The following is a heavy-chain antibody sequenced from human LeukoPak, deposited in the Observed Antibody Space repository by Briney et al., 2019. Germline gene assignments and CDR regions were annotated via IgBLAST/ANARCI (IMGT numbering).Heavy chain of an antibody. CDR3: ASLNSFSYYYMDV. CDR2: ISSSSSYI. V-gene: IGHV3-21*01. J-gene: IGHJ6*03. Sequence: GGSLRLSCAASGFTFSSYGMSGVPRAPGKGREGVSSISSSSSYIYYADSVKGRFTISRDNAKNSLYLQMNSLRAEDTAVYYCASLNSFSYYYMDVWGKGTTVTVSS. CDR1: GFTFSSYG.